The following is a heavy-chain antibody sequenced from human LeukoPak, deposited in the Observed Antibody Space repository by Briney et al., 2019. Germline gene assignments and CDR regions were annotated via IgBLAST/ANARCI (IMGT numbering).Heavy chain of an antibody. V-gene: IGHV4-38-2*02. CDR2: IDHSGST. D-gene: IGHD6-19*01. Sequence: TSETLSLTCSVSGDSIIGYYWGWIRQPPGKGLEWTGSIDHSGSTYYNPSLKSRITISVDTSKNQFSLKLSSVTAADTAVYYCARDSALAQAVMFDYWGQGTLVTVSS. J-gene: IGHJ4*02. CDR3: ARDSALAQAVMFDY. CDR1: GDSIIGYY.